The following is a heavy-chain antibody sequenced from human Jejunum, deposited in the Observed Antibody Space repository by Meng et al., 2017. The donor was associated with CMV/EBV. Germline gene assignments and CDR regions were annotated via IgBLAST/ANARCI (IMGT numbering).Heavy chain of an antibody. Sequence: SGFPFSRYGKGWVRQVPGKGLEWVSTISGSGASIYYADSVKGRFTISRDSSKNTVYLQMNSLRAEDTAVYYCAKMGFYDYYGMDVWGQGTTVTVSS. CDR2: ISGSGASI. CDR1: GFPFSRYG. J-gene: IGHJ6*02. V-gene: IGHV3-23*01. CDR3: AKMGFYDYYGMDV.